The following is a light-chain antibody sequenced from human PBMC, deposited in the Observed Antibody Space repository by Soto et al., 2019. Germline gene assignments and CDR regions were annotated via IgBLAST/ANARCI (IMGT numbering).Light chain of an antibody. Sequence: QSVLTQPPSASGTPGQTVAISCSGSNSNFGSNTVNWYQQFPGTAPKLLIYGNNQWPSGVPDRFSGSKSDTSASLAISGLLSEDESDYYCATWADSLNGWVFGGGTKLTVL. V-gene: IGLV1-44*01. CDR2: GNN. CDR1: NSNFGSNT. CDR3: ATWADSLNGWV. J-gene: IGLJ3*02.